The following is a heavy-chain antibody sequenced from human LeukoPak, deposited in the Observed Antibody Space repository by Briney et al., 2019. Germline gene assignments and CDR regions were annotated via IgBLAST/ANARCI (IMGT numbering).Heavy chain of an antibody. J-gene: IGHJ4*02. CDR3: ARGRRGSYFQDY. D-gene: IGHD1-26*01. Sequence: SETLSLTCTVSGDSISSTNSYWGWIRQPPGKGLEWIGSMWFGATTSYDPSLKSRVTISIDPSKNQFSLKLSSVTAADTAFYYCARGRRGSYFQDYWGQGTLVTVSS. CDR1: GDSISSTNSY. CDR2: MWFGATT. V-gene: IGHV4-39*07.